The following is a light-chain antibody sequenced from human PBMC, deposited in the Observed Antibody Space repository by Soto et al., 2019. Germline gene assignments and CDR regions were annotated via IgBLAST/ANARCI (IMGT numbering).Light chain of an antibody. J-gene: IGKJ1*01. CDR1: QSISSW. V-gene: IGKV1-5*01. CDR3: QQYNSYPWT. Sequence: DSQMTQSPPTLSASVGDRVTITCRASQSISSWLAWYQQKPGKAPKLLIYDASSLESGVPSRFSGSGSGTEFTLTISSLQPDDFATYYCQQYNSYPWTFGQGTKVEIK. CDR2: DAS.